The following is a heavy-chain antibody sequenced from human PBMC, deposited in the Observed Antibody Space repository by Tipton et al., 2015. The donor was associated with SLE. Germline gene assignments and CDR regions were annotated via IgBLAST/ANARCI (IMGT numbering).Heavy chain of an antibody. CDR1: GGSFSGYY. D-gene: IGHD2-2*01. CDR2: INHSGST. J-gene: IGHJ6*02. CDR3: ARARALVVPAAKKRYYYGMDV. Sequence: TLSLTCAVYGGSFSGYYWSWIRQPPGKGLEWIGEINHSGSTNYNPSLKSRVTISVDTSKNQFSLKLSSVTAADTAVYYCARARALVVPAAKKRYYYGMDVWGQGTAVTVSS. V-gene: IGHV4-34*01.